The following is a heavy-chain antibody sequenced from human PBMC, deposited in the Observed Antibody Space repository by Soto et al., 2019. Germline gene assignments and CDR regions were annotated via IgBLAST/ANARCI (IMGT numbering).Heavy chain of an antibody. CDR3: ASTRNQTLPAPIEALDL. Sequence: GEFLRISCKGSGYSFTSYWIRWVRQMPGKGLEWMGIIYPGDSDTRYSPSFQGQVTISADKSISTAYLQWSSLKASDTAMYYCASTRNQTLPAPIEALDLWGQGTMVTVSS. V-gene: IGHV5-51*01. CDR2: IYPGDSDT. CDR1: GYSFTSYW. J-gene: IGHJ3*01. D-gene: IGHD1-1*01.